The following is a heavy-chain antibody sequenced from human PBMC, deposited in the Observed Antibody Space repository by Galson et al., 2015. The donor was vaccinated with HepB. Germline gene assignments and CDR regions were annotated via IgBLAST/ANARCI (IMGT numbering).Heavy chain of an antibody. CDR3: ARGGHSYQSSFNY. CDR1: GDSVSSNSAS. CDR2: TYYRSKWYN. J-gene: IGHJ4*02. D-gene: IGHD5-18*01. Sequence: CAISGDSVSSNSASWNWIRQSPSRGLEWLGRTYYRSKWYNDYALSVKSRITINPDTSKNQFPLQLSSVTPEDTAVYYCARGGHSYQSSFNYWGQGTLVTVAS. V-gene: IGHV6-1*01.